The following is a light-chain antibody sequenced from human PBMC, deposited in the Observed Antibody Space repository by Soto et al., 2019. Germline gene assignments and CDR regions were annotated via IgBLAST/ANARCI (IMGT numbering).Light chain of an antibody. CDR1: QSVGSN. V-gene: IGKV3-15*01. CDR3: QQYDNLPLT. Sequence: RVVTQSPATLAVSPGERATLSCRASQSVGSNLACYQQKPGQAPRLLLFGASSRATGVPARFSGSGSGTEFTLTINSLQSEDFAVYFCQQYDNLPLTFGPGTKVDIK. J-gene: IGKJ3*01. CDR2: GAS.